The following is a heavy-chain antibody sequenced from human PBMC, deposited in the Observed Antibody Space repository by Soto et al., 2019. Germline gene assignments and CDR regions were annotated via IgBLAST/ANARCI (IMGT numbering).Heavy chain of an antibody. CDR1: GFTFSSYG. D-gene: IGHD3-10*01. Sequence: QVQLVESGGGVVQPGRSLRLSCAASGFTFSSYGMHWVRQAPGKGLEWVAVIWYDGSNKYYADSVKGRFTISRDNSQKTRCVKKERPGGGGTAVYLCGGEDPGLWGGGGTYYFDYWGQGTLVTVSS. J-gene: IGHJ4*02. V-gene: IGHV3-33*01. CDR2: IWYDGSNK. CDR3: GGEDPGLWGGGGTYYFDY.